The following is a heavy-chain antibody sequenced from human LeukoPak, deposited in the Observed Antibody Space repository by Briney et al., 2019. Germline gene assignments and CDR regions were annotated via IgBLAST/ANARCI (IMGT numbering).Heavy chain of an antibody. D-gene: IGHD3-3*01. CDR1: GFTFSSYA. Sequence: GGSLRLSCAASGFTFSSYAMSWVRQAPGKGLEWVSAISGSGGSTYYADSVKGRFTISRDNSKSTLFLQMNSLRAEDTAVYYCAKDPRVGTRVATPCHWGQGTLVTVSS. CDR3: AKDPRVGTRVATPCH. V-gene: IGHV3-23*01. CDR2: ISGSGGST. J-gene: IGHJ4*02.